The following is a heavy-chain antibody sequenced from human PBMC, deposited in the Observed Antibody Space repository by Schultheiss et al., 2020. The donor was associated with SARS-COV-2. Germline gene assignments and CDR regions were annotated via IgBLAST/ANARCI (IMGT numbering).Heavy chain of an antibody. Sequence: SETLSLTCAVYGGSFSGYYWSWIRQPPGKGLEWIGYIYYSGSTNYNPSLKSRVTISVDTSKNQFSLKLSSVTAADTAVYYCAREYSGSYGGWFDPWGQGTLVTVSS. D-gene: IGHD1-26*01. CDR3: AREYSGSYGGWFDP. V-gene: IGHV4-34*11. CDR1: GGSFSGYY. J-gene: IGHJ5*02. CDR2: IYYSGST.